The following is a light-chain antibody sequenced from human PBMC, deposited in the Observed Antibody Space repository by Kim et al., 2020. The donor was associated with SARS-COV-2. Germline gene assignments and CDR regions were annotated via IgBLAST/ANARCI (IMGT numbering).Light chain of an antibody. J-gene: IGKJ1*01. Sequence: DIQMTQSPSSLTASVGDRVTMTCRSSHAIRDFLNWYQQKPGKAPELLIHSVSNLYSGVPSRFSGSGSETDFTLTISSLQPEDLATYYCQESYNAPLTFGQGTKVDIK. CDR3: QESYNAPLT. V-gene: IGKV1-39*01. CDR1: HAIRDF. CDR2: SVS.